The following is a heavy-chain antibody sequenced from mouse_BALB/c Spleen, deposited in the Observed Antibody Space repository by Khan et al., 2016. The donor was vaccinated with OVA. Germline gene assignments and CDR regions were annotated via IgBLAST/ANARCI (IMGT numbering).Heavy chain of an antibody. CDR2: ISTDSVNT. V-gene: IGHV1S137*01. CDR1: GYTFTDYS. CDR3: AIRDYVND. Sequence: VQLQESGPELVRPGVSVKISCKGSGYTFTDYSMHWVKQSHAKSLEWIGVISTDSVNTNYNQKFKGKATLTVDKSSSTAYMELARMTSEDSAIYYGAIRDYVNDWGQGTTLTVSS. J-gene: IGHJ2*01.